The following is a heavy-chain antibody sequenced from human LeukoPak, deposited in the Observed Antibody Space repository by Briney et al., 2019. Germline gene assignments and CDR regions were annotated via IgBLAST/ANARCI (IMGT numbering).Heavy chain of an antibody. CDR1: GFTFSNYA. Sequence: GGSLRLSCAASGFTFSNYAMAWVRQAPGKGLEWVSSITSSGNRYYADSVKGRFTISRDNSKNTVYMQMTSLRTEDTALYYCAKGDYGDCYWGQGTLATVSS. J-gene: IGHJ4*02. CDR3: AKGDYGDCY. D-gene: IGHD4-17*01. CDR2: ITSSGNR. V-gene: IGHV3-23*01.